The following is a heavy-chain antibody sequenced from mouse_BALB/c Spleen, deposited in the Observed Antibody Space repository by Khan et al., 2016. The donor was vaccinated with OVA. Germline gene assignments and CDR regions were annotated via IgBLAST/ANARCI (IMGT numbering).Heavy chain of an antibody. CDR2: IYPGDGNP. CDR1: GYAFSNYW. CDR3: ARSGYDFFAY. V-gene: IGHV1-80*01. J-gene: IGHJ3*01. Sequence: QVRLQQSGAELVRPGSSLKISCKASGYAFSNYWMNWVKQGPGQGLEWIGQIYPGDGNPKYTGKLKDQATLTADKTSSTAYMKLSSLTSEDSAVYFCARSGYDFFAYWGQGTLVAVSA. D-gene: IGHD2-14*01.